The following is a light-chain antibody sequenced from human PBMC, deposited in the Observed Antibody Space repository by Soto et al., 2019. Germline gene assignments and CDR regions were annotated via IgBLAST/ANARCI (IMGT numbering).Light chain of an antibody. Sequence: EIVMTQSPATLSVSPGERATLSCRASHSVSTRLAWYQQKPGQAPRLLIYDVSTRATGLPARFSGSGSGTDFTLTISSLQSEDFAVYYCQHYTNWPLTFGGGTKVEIK. V-gene: IGKV3-15*01. CDR2: DVS. CDR3: QHYTNWPLT. CDR1: HSVSTR. J-gene: IGKJ4*01.